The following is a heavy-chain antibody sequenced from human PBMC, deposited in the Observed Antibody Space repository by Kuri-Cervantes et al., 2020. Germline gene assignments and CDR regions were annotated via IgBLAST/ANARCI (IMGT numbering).Heavy chain of an antibody. J-gene: IGHJ3*02. Sequence: GESLKISCAASGFTFSSYSMNWVRQAPGKGLEWVSSISSSSSYIYYADSVKGRFTISRDNAKNSLYLQMNSLRAEDTAVYYCARPAGGSSQIEYDAFDIWGQGTMVTVSS. CDR2: ISSSSSYI. CDR1: GFTFSSYS. D-gene: IGHD1-26*01. V-gene: IGHV3-21*01. CDR3: ARPAGGSSQIEYDAFDI.